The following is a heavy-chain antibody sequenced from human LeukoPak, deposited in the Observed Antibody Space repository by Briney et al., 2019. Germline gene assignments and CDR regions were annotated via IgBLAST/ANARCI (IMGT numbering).Heavy chain of an antibody. J-gene: IGHJ5*02. Sequence: AAVKVSCKVSGYTLTELSMHWVRQAPGKGLEWMGGFDPEDGETIYAQKFQGRVTMTEDTSTDTAYMELSSLRSEDTAVYYCATDWKNMVRGQGGWFDPCGQRALFSASS. D-gene: IGHD3-10*01. CDR3: ATDWKNMVRGQGGWFDP. V-gene: IGHV1-24*01. CDR1: GYTLTELS. CDR2: FDPEDGET.